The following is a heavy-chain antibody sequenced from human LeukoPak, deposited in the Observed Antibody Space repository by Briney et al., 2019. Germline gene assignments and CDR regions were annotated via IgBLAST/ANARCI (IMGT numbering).Heavy chain of an antibody. J-gene: IGHJ4*02. D-gene: IGHD6-19*01. CDR3: ARDGSDIAVAGTDY. V-gene: IGHV4-4*07. CDR2: IYTSGST. Sequence: SETLSLTCTVSGDSISSYYGSWIRQPAGNGLEWIGRIYTSGSTNYNPSLKGRVTMSVDTSKNQFSLKLSSVTAADTAVYYCARDGSDIAVAGTDYWGQGTLVTVSS. CDR1: GDSISSYY.